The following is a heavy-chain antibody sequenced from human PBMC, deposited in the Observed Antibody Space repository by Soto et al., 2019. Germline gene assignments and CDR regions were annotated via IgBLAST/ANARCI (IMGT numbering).Heavy chain of an antibody. D-gene: IGHD2-2*01. CDR2: IIPIFGTA. CDR1: GGTFSSCA. V-gene: IGHV1-69*13. CDR3: ASRVVVPAADYYYYGMDV. J-gene: IGHJ6*02. Sequence: SVKVSCKASGGTFSSCAISWVRQAPGQGLEWMGGIIPIFGTANYAQKFQGRVTITADESTSTAYMELSSLRSEDTAVYYCASRVVVPAADYYYYGMDVWGQGTTVTVSS.